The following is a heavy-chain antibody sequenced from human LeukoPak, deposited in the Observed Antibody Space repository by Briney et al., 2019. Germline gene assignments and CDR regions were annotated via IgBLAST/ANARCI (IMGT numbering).Heavy chain of an antibody. D-gene: IGHD1-26*01. CDR1: GFTFSNYW. V-gene: IGHV3-7*03. Sequence: GGSLRLSCAASGFTFSNYWMSWVRQAPGKGLEWVANIKQGGSEKYYVDSVKGRFTISRDNAKNSLYLQMNNLRAEDTAVYYCARVRELYFYFDYWGQGTLVTVSS. J-gene: IGHJ4*02. CDR2: IKQGGSEK. CDR3: ARVRELYFYFDY.